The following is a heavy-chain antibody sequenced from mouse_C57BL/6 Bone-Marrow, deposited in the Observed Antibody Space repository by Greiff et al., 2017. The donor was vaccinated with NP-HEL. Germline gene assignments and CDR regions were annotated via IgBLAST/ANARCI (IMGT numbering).Heavy chain of an antibody. D-gene: IGHD2-5*01. CDR1: GYTFTSYW. Sequence: QVQLQQSGAELVKPGASVKMSCKASGYTFTSYWITWVKQRPGQGLEWIGDIYPGSGSTNYNEKFKSKATLTVDTSSSTAYMQLSSLTSEDSAVYYCASAAYYSNYVGDFDVWGTGTTVTVSS. J-gene: IGHJ1*03. V-gene: IGHV1-55*01. CDR3: ASAAYYSNYVGDFDV. CDR2: IYPGSGST.